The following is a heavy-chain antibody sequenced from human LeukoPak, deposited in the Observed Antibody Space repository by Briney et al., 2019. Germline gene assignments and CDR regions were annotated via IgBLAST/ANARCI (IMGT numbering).Heavy chain of an antibody. Sequence: GGSLRLSCSASGFSFGDYAMHWVRQAPGRGLEWVSSISRNSEAIAYADSVKGRFTISRDSAKNSLYLQINSLRTEDTALYFCAKDITPNYYDSESHFQHWGQGTLVTVSS. CDR1: GFSFGDYA. CDR3: AKDITPNYYDSESHFQH. J-gene: IGHJ1*01. D-gene: IGHD3-22*01. V-gene: IGHV3-9*01. CDR2: ISRNSEAI.